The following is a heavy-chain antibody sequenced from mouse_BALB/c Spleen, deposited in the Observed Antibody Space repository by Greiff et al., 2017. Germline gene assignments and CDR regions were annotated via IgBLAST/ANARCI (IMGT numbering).Heavy chain of an antibody. J-gene: IGHJ3*01. CDR2: ISSGGST. Sequence: EVKVVESGGGLVKPGGSLKLSCAASGFTFSSYAMSWVRQTPEKRLEWVASISSGGSTYYPDSVKGRFTISRDNARNILYLQMSSLRSEDTAMYYCARERNISPWFAYWGQGTLVTVSA. CDR3: ARERNISPWFAY. V-gene: IGHV5-6-5*01. CDR1: GFTFSSYA. D-gene: IGHD1-1*01.